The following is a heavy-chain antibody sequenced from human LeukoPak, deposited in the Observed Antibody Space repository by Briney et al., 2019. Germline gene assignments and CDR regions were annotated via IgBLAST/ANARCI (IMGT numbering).Heavy chain of an antibody. CDR2: INHSGST. J-gene: IGHJ4*02. D-gene: IGHD6-13*01. CDR3: ARGPSEGIAAAGTYGDY. V-gene: IGHV4-34*01. CDR1: GGSFSGYY. Sequence: SETLSLTCAVYGGSFSGYYWSWIRQPPGKGLEWIGEINHSGSTNYNPSLKSRVTISVDTSKNQFSLKLSSVTAADTAVYYCARGPSEGIAAAGTYGDYWGQGTLVTVSS.